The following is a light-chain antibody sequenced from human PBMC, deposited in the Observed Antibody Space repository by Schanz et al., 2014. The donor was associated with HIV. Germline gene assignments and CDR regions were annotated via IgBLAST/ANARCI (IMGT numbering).Light chain of an antibody. CDR2: AVS. CDR1: SSDVGDYNY. CDR3: SSYAGSNFYV. V-gene: IGLV2-8*01. J-gene: IGLJ1*01. Sequence: QSALTQPASVSGSPGQSIAISCTGTSSDVGDYNYVSWYQQHPGKAPRLVIFAVSERPSGVPDRFSGSKSGNTASLTVSGLQAEDEADYYCSSYAGSNFYVFGTGTKLTVL.